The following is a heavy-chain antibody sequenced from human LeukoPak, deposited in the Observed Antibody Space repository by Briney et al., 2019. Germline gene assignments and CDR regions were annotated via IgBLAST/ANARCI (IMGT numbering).Heavy chain of an antibody. D-gene: IGHD3-10*01. CDR1: GFTFSSYG. CDR3: AKDLTMVRGVLGY. CDR2: ISGSGGST. J-gene: IGHJ4*02. V-gene: IGHV3-23*01. Sequence: GGSLRLSCAASGFTFSSYGMHWVRQAPGKGLEWVSAISGSGGSTYYADSVKGRFTISRDNSKNTLYLQMNSLRAEDTAVYYCAKDLTMVRGVLGYWGQGTLVTVSS.